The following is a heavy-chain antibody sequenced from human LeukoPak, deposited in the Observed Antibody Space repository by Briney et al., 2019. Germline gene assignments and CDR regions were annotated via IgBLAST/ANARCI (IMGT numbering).Heavy chain of an antibody. V-gene: IGHV3-74*01. Sequence: GGSLRLSCAASGFTFSSYWMHWVRQAPGKGLVWVSRINSDGSSTSYADSVKGRFTISRDNAKNTLYLQMNGLRAEDTAVYYCARGAIDTTRWFDPWGRGTLVTVSS. J-gene: IGHJ5*02. D-gene: IGHD1-1*01. CDR2: INSDGSST. CDR3: ARGAIDTTRWFDP. CDR1: GFTFSSYW.